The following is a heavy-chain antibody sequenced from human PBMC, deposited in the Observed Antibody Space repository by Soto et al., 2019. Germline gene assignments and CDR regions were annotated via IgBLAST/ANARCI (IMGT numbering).Heavy chain of an antibody. CDR2: ISNRGNTI. J-gene: IGHJ4*02. CDR1: GFSFGDYY. V-gene: IGHV3-11*01. D-gene: IGHD6-19*01. CDR3: ARGGVPYSSGWGTDY. Sequence: PGGSLRLSCVGSGFSFGDYYMNWIRQAPGKGLEWLSYISNRGNTIYYANSVKGRSTISRDNAKNSLYLQMDSLTADDTAVYFCARGGVPYSSGWGTDYWGRGTLVTVSS.